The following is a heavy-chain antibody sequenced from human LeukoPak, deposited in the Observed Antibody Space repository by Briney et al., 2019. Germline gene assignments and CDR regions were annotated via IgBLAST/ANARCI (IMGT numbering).Heavy chain of an antibody. CDR3: AREDYYDSSGYPYYYGMDV. D-gene: IGHD3-22*01. CDR2: IYTSGST. J-gene: IGHJ6*02. Sequence: SETLSLTCTVPGGSISSYYWSWIRQPAGKGLEWIGRIYTSGSTNYNPSLKSRVTMSVDTSKNQLSLKLSSVTAADTAVYYCAREDYYDSSGYPYYYGMDVWGQGTTVTVSS. CDR1: GGSISSYY. V-gene: IGHV4-4*07.